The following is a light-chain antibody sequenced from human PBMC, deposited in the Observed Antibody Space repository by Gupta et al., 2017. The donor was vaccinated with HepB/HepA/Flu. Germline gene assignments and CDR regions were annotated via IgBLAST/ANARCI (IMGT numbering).Light chain of an antibody. CDR3: QSYDHSLRGVV. Sequence: QSVLTQPPSVSGTPGQTVTISCSGSSSNFGAGYNVHWYQKFPGAAPKLLIYANSDRPSGVPDRFSGSKFGTSASLAITGLQAADEGDYYCQSYDHSLRGVVFGGGTKLTVL. CDR1: SSNFGAGYN. V-gene: IGLV1-40*01. J-gene: IGLJ2*01. CDR2: ANS.